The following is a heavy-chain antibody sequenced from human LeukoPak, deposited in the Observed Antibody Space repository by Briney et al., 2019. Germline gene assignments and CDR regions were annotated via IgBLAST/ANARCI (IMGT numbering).Heavy chain of an antibody. V-gene: IGHV3-21*01. Sequence: GGSLRLSCAASGFTFSSYSMNWVRQAPGKGLEWVSSISSSSSYIYYADSVKGRFTISRDNAKNSLYLQMNSLRAEDTAVYYCARAYDFWSGYVRGEGQYFQHWGQGTLVTVSS. CDR2: ISSSSSYI. D-gene: IGHD3-3*01. J-gene: IGHJ1*01. CDR3: ARAYDFWSGYVRGEGQYFQH. CDR1: GFTFSSYS.